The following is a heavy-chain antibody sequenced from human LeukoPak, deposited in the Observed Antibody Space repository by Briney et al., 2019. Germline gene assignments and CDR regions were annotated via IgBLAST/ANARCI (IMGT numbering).Heavy chain of an antibody. CDR1: GYSISSGYY. Sequence: KPSETLSLTCTVSGYSISSGYYWGWIRQPPGKGLEWIGSIYYSGSTYYNPSLKSRVTISVDTSKNQFSLKLSSVTAADTAVYYCATPPAYRIGWDFDYWGQGTLVTVSS. J-gene: IGHJ4*02. V-gene: IGHV4-38-2*02. CDR2: IYYSGST. D-gene: IGHD6-19*01. CDR3: ATPPAYRIGWDFDY.